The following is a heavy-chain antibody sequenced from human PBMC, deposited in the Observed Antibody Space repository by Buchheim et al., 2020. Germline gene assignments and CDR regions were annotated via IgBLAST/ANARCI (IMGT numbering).Heavy chain of an antibody. J-gene: IGHJ4*02. D-gene: IGHD3-10*01. CDR2: IKKDGSEK. CDR1: GFSFSDYW. V-gene: IGHV3-7*01. CDR3: ARDVWFGGELKGGGY. Sequence: EVQLVESGGGLVQSGGSLRLSCAASGFSFSDYWMTWVRQAPGKGLEWVANIKKDGSEKWYVESVTGRFSISKDNADNSLFLQMKSLRAEDTAVYYCARDVWFGGELKGGGYWGQGTL.